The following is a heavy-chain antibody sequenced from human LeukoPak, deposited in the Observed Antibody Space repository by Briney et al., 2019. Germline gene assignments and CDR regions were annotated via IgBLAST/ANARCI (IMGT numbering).Heavy chain of an antibody. J-gene: IGHJ6*03. Sequence: ETSETLSLTCTVPGGSISSSSYYWGWIRQPPGKGLEWIGSIYYSGSTYYNPSLKSRVTISVDTSKNQFSLKLSSVTAADTAVYYCARVPYYYYYMDVWGKGTTVTVSS. CDR3: ARVPYYYYYMDV. CDR1: GGSISSSSYY. CDR2: IYYSGST. V-gene: IGHV4-39*07.